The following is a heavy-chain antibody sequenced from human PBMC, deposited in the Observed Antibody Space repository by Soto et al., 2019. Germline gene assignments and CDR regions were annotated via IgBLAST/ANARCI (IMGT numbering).Heavy chain of an antibody. D-gene: IGHD1-26*01. Sequence: QLQLQESGSGLVKPSQTLSLTCAVSGGSISSGGYSWSWIRQPPGKGLEWIGYIYHSGSTYYNPSLKSRVTISVDRSKNQFSQKLSSVTAADTAVYYCARAASGSYYYYYGMDVWGQGTTFTVSS. CDR1: GGSISSGGYS. V-gene: IGHV4-30-2*01. CDR2: IYHSGST. CDR3: ARAASGSYYYYYGMDV. J-gene: IGHJ6*02.